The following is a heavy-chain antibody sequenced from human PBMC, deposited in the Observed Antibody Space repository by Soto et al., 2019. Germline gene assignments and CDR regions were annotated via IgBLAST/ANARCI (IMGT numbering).Heavy chain of an antibody. D-gene: IGHD6-13*01. Sequence: QVQLVQSGAEVKKPGASVKVSCKASGYTFTSYGISWVRQAPGQGLEWMGWISAYNGNTKYAQKLQGRVTMTTDTSTSTAYKELRSLRSDDPAVDYCARDLGQQLVDYWGQGTLVTVSS. V-gene: IGHV1-18*01. CDR2: ISAYNGNT. CDR3: ARDLGQQLVDY. J-gene: IGHJ4*02. CDR1: GYTFTSYG.